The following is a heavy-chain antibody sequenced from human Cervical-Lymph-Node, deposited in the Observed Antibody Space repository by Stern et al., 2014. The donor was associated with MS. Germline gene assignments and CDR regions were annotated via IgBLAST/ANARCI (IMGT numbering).Heavy chain of an antibody. J-gene: IGHJ4*02. CDR1: GGSISGYD. V-gene: IGHV4-59*01. CDR3: ARSRDAYSPLAY. CDR2: IYYSGST. Sequence: QVQLLESGPGLVKPSETLSLTCPVSGGSISGYDCSWIRQPPGKGLEWIGHIYYSGSTNYIPSLKSRVSISIDTPKNQFSLKLSSVTAADTAVYYCARSRDAYSPLAYWGQGALVTVSS. D-gene: IGHD5-24*01.